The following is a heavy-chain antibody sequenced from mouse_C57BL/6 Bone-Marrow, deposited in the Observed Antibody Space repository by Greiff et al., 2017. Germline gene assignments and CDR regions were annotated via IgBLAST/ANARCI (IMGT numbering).Heavy chain of an antibody. J-gene: IGHJ1*03. CDR3: ARSDGSSYPYWYFEV. CDR1: GYTFTSYW. CDR2: IYPSDSET. D-gene: IGHD1-1*01. Sequence: QVQLQQPGAELVRPGSSVKLSCKASGYTFTSYWMDWVKQRPGQGLEWIGNIYPSDSETHYNQKFKDKATLTVDKSSSTAYMQLSSLTSEVSAVYYCARSDGSSYPYWYFEVWGTGTTVTVSS. V-gene: IGHV1-61*01.